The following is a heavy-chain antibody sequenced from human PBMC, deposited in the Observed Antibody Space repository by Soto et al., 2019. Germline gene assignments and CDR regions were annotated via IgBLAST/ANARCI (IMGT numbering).Heavy chain of an antibody. CDR1: GGSFTGYY. J-gene: IGHJ4*02. CDR2: INHSGFT. V-gene: IGHV4-34*01. Sequence: SETLSLTCDVSGGSFTGYYWSWIRQPPGKGLEWIGEINHSGFTNYNPSLTGRVAISLDTSKSQFSLKLSSLTAADTAFYFCARGHGRFAHWGQGTLVTVSS. CDR3: ARGHGRFAH.